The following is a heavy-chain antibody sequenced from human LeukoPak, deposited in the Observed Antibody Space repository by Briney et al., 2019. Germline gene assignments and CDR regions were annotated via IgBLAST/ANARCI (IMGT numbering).Heavy chain of an antibody. CDR2: ISGSGGST. CDR1: GFTFSSYA. V-gene: IGHV3-23*01. D-gene: IGHD2-2*02. J-gene: IGHJ5*02. Sequence: PGGSLRLSCAASGFTFSSYAMSWVRQAPGKGLEWVSAISGSGGSTYYADSVKGRFTISRDNSKNTLYLQMNSLRAVDTAVYYCARDPECSSTSCYTGNWFDPWGQGTLVTVSS. CDR3: ARDPECSSTSCYTGNWFDP.